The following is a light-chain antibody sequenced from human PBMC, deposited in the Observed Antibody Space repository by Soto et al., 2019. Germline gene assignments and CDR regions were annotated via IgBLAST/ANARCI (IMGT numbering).Light chain of an antibody. V-gene: IGKV1-27*01. CDR3: QKYNSAPYT. CDR1: QGIFNY. J-gene: IGKJ2*01. CDR2: GAS. Sequence: DIPMTQSPSSLSASVGDTVTITCRASQGIFNYLAWFQQKPGKVPKLLIYGASTLQSGVPSRFSGSGSGTDFTLTITSLQPEDVATYYCQKYNSAPYTFGQGTKLEIK.